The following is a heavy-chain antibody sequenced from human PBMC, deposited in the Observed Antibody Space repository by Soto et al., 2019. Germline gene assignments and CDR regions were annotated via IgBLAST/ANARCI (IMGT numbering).Heavy chain of an antibody. CDR2: ISYDGSNK. Sequence: QVQLVESGGGVVQPGRSLRLSSAASGFTFSSYAMHWVRQAPGKGLEWVAVISYDGSNKYYADSVKGRFTISRDNSKNTLYLQMNSLRAEDTAVYYCARDDFDYWGQGTLVTVSS. CDR3: ARDDFDY. V-gene: IGHV3-30-3*01. CDR1: GFTFSSYA. J-gene: IGHJ4*02.